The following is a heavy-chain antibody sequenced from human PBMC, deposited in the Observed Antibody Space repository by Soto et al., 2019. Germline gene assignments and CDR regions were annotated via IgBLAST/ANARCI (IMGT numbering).Heavy chain of an antibody. CDR1: GYTFTSYY. Sequence: ASVKLSCEASGYTFTSYYMHWVRQAPGQGLEWMGIINPSGGSTSYAQKFQGRVTMTRDTSTSTVYMELSSLRSEDTAVYYCARATKDHSSGWSYYFDYWGQGTLVTVSS. CDR2: INPSGGST. J-gene: IGHJ4*02. D-gene: IGHD6-19*01. CDR3: ARATKDHSSGWSYYFDY. V-gene: IGHV1-46*01.